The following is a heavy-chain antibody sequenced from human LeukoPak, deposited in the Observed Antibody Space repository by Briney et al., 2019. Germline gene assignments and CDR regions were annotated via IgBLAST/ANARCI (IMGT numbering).Heavy chain of an antibody. J-gene: IGHJ4*02. CDR3: ARDLRELTSPDPNFDY. Sequence: GASVKVSCKASGYTSTSYYMHWVRQAPGQGLEWMGIINPSGGSTSYAQKFQGRVTMTRDMSTSTVYMELSSLRSEDTAVYYCARDLRELTSPDPNFDYWGQGTLVTVSS. CDR2: INPSGGST. V-gene: IGHV1-46*01. D-gene: IGHD1-26*01. CDR1: GYTSTSYY.